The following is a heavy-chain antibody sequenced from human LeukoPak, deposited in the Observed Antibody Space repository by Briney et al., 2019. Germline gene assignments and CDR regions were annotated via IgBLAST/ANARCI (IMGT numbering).Heavy chain of an antibody. CDR3: ARAEVTNYYYYYCMDV. CDR2: INPNSGGT. CDR1: GYTFTGYY. D-gene: IGHD4-17*01. J-gene: IGHJ6*02. Sequence: VASVKVSCKASGYTFTGYYMHWVRQAPGQGLEWMGWINPNSGGTNYAQKFQGRVTMTRDTSISTAYMELSRLRSDDTAVYYCARAEVTNYYYYYCMDVWGQGTTVTVSS. V-gene: IGHV1-2*02.